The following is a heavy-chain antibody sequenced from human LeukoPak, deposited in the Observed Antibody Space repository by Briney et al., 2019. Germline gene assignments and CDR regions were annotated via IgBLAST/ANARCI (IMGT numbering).Heavy chain of an antibody. V-gene: IGHV1-46*01. Sequence: ASVKVSCKASGYTFTSYYMHWVRQAPGQGLEWMGIINPSGGSTSYAQKFQGRVTMTRDMSTSTVYMELSSLRSEDTAVYYCARDSYYDSSGYSGYYLDYWGQGTLVTVSS. J-gene: IGHJ4*02. CDR1: GYTFTSYY. D-gene: IGHD3-22*01. CDR2: INPSGGST. CDR3: ARDSYYDSSGYSGYYLDY.